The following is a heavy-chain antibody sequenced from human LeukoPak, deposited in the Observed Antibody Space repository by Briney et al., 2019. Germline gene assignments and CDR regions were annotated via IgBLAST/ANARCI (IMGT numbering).Heavy chain of an antibody. CDR3: ARPVLGDGTVAAQFEH. J-gene: IGHJ4*02. Sequence: ASVKLSCKASCYTFTSYGIICVRRAPGQGREGMVWISSYNGNTNYAQKLQGRVTMTTDTSTSTDYMELRSLRSDDTAVYYCARPVLGDGTVAAQFEHWGQGTLVTVSS. D-gene: IGHD2-15*01. CDR2: ISSYNGNT. V-gene: IGHV1-18*01. CDR1: CYTFTSYG.